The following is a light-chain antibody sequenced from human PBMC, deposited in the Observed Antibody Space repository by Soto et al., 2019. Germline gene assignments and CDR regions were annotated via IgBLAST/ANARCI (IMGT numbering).Light chain of an antibody. CDR1: SSDVGGYNY. J-gene: IGLJ2*01. V-gene: IGLV2-14*01. CDR3: SSYTRNSHLV. CDR2: EVS. Sequence: QSVLTQPASVSGSPGQSITISCTGTSSDVGGYNYVSWYQQHPGKAPKLMIYEVSNRPSGVSNRFSGSKSGNTASLTISGLQAEEEADYYCSSYTRNSHLVFGGGTKLTVL.